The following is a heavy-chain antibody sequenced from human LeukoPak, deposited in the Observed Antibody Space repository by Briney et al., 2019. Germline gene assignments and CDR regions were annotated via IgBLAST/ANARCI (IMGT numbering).Heavy chain of an antibody. CDR3: ARVGGIVAAGLYYFDY. CDR1: GFTVSTNY. V-gene: IGHV3-66*01. D-gene: IGHD6-13*01. CDR2: LYSGGNT. J-gene: IGHJ4*02. Sequence: TGVSLRLSCAASGFTVSTNYMNWVRQAPGKGLEWVSVLYSGGNTYYADSVKGRFTISRDNSKNTLYLQMNSLRAEDTAVYYCARVGGIVAAGLYYFDYWGQGTLVTVSS.